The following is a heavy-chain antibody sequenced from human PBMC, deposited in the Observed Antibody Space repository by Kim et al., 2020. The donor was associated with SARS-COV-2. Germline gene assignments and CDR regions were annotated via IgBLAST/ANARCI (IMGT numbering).Heavy chain of an antibody. CDR1: GFAFTSYA. D-gene: IGHD3-22*01. J-gene: IGHJ4*02. CDR2: ISGRGDYT. Sequence: GGSLRLSCAASGFAFTSYAMHWVRQAPGKGLEWVSVISGRGDYTFYANFVMGRFTISRDNSKNTLYLQMNSLRADDTAIYHCARAIGDSTYSVSEYWGQGTLVTVSS. CDR3: ARAIGDSTYSVSEY. V-gene: IGHV3-23*01.